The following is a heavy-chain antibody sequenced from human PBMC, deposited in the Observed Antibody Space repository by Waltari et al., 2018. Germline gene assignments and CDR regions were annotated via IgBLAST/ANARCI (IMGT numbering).Heavy chain of an antibody. V-gene: IGHV4-59*01. CDR1: GDSITSYY. J-gene: IGHJ3*01. Sequence: QVQLQESGPGLVKPSETLSLTCIVSGDSITSYYWNWIRQPPGKGLEWIGYLYNSGSTNYNPSLKRRVTISVDTSKNQFSLKLTAVTAADTAVYYCARDPGSASWYGAFDVWGQGTMVSVSS. CDR3: ARDPGSASWYGAFDV. D-gene: IGHD6-13*01. CDR2: LYNSGST.